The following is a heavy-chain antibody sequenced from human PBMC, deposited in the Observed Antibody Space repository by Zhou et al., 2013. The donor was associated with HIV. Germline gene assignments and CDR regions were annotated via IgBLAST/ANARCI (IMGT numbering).Heavy chain of an antibody. V-gene: IGHV1-46*01. Sequence: QVQLVQSGAEVKKPGASVSVSCKAFGYTFSNYYMHWVRQAPGQGLEWMGSDQPYLVVAQSTHRSSRARVTMTGDTSTTTVYMEMSSLRSEDTAMYYCARTTLYDRTGSYYGFDYWGQGTLVTVSS. CDR1: GYTFSNYY. CDR2: QPYLVVA. CDR3: ARTTLYDRTGSYYGFDY. J-gene: IGHJ4*02. D-gene: IGHD3-22*01.